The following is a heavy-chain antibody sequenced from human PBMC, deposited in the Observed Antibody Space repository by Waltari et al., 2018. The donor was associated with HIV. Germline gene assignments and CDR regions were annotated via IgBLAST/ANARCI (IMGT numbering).Heavy chain of an antibody. D-gene: IGHD5-12*01. CDR3: ARDVMGIVAKPYGVDV. J-gene: IGHJ6*02. Sequence: EVQVVESGGGLVQPGGSLRLSCEGFGFTFSSHWMSWVRQAPGKGLEGVDKIKHDGSERYFVDSVKGRFAISRDNANNSLFLQMNSLRAEDTAVYYCARDVMGIVAKPYGVDVWGQGTTVTVSS. CDR2: IKHDGSER. V-gene: IGHV3-7*01. CDR1: GFTFSSHW.